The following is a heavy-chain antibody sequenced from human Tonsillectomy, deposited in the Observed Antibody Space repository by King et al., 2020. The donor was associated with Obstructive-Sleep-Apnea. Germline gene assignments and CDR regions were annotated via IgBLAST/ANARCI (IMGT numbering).Heavy chain of an antibody. Sequence: VQLVESGGGLVQPGGSLRLSCAASGFTFSSYAMSWVRQAPGKGLEWVSGISGSGGSTYYADSVKGRFTISRDNSKNTLYLQMNSLRAEDTAGYYVASFAQWLSAQVDYWGQGTLVTVSS. CDR3: ASFAQWLSAQVDY. V-gene: IGHV3-23*04. D-gene: IGHD3-22*01. J-gene: IGHJ4*02. CDR2: ISGSGGST. CDR1: GFTFSSYA.